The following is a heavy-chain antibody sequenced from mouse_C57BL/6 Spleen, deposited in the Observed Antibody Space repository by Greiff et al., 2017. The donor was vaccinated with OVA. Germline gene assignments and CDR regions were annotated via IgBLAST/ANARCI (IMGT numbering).Heavy chain of an antibody. CDR2: ITHSGET. V-gene: IGHV12-3*01. Sequence: VMLVESGPGLVKPSQSLFLTCSITGFPITTGYYWFWIRQSPGKPLEWMGYITHSGETFYNSSLQIPISITRETSKNQFFLQLNSVTTEDTAMYYCAGDTDGYWYFDVWGTGTTGTVSS. J-gene: IGHJ1*03. CDR3: AGDTDGYWYFDV. CDR1: GFPITTGYY. D-gene: IGHD2-3*01.